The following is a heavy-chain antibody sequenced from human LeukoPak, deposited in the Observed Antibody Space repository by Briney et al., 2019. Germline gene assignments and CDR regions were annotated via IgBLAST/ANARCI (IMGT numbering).Heavy chain of an antibody. D-gene: IGHD6-13*01. CDR2: MNPNSGNT. CDR3: ARGLGSSSWSGGDY. V-gene: IGHV1-8*01. Sequence: GASVKVSCKASGYAFTSYDINWVRQATGQGLEWMGWMNPNSGNTCYAHKFQGRVTMTRNTSISTAYMELSSLRSDDTAVYYCARGLGSSSWSGGDYWGQGSLVTVSS. CDR1: GYAFTSYD. J-gene: IGHJ4*02.